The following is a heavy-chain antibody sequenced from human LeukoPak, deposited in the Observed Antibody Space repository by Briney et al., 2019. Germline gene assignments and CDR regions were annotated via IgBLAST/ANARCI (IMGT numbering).Heavy chain of an antibody. D-gene: IGHD4-23*01. Sequence: GGSLRLSCAASGFTVSSNYMSWVRQAPGKGLEWVSLIYSGGTTYYADSVKGRFTISRDNSKNTLYLQTNSLRAEDTAVYYCARRGDGGRSFDLWGQGTLVTVSS. V-gene: IGHV3-53*01. CDR1: GFTVSSNY. CDR2: IYSGGTT. J-gene: IGHJ4*02. CDR3: ARRGDGGRSFDL.